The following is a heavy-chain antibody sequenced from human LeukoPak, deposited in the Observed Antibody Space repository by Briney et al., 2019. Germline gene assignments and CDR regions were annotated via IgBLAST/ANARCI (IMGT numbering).Heavy chain of an antibody. CDR1: GGAFSSYA. V-gene: IGHV1-69*13. J-gene: IGHJ4*02. CDR2: IIPIFGTA. D-gene: IGHD3-3*01. Sequence: SVKVSCKASGGAFSSYAISWVRQAPGQGLEWMGGIIPIFGTANYAQKFQGRVTITADESTSTAYMELSSLRSEDTAVYYCAREVRYYDFWSGYSTRSFDYWGQGTLVTVSS. CDR3: AREVRYYDFWSGYSTRSFDY.